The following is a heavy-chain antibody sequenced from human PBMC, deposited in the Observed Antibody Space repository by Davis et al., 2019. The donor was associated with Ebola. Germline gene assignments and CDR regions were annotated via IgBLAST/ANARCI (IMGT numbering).Heavy chain of an antibody. J-gene: IGHJ4*02. CDR3: VPGTWI. D-gene: IGHD5-18*01. Sequence: GESLKISCAASGFTFSRYWMNWVRQAPGKGLLWVSGITSDGSARSYADSVRGRFTIFRDNAKNSLYLQMNTLRVEDTAIYYCVPGTWIRGQGTLVTVSS. V-gene: IGHV3-74*01. CDR2: ITSDGSAR. CDR1: GFTFSRYW.